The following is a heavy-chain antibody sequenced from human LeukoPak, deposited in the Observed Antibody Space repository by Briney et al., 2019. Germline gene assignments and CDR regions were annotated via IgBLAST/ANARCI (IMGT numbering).Heavy chain of an antibody. J-gene: IGHJ3*02. CDR3: ARGKSEGAFDI. CDR2: IYSGGST. D-gene: IGHD3-3*01. Sequence: GGSLRLSCAASGFTVSSNYMTWVRQAPGKGLEWVSVIYSGGSTHYADSVEGRFTISRDISKNTLYLQMSRLRAEDTAVYYCARGKSEGAFDIWGQGTMVTVSS. V-gene: IGHV3-53*01. CDR1: GFTVSSNY.